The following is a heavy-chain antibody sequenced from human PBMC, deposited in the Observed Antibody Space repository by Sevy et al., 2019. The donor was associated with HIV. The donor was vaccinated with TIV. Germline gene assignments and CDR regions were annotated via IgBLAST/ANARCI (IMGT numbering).Heavy chain of an antibody. CDR2: INTNTRNP. CDR1: GYTFTSYA. V-gene: IGHV7-4-1*02. J-gene: IGHJ4*02. D-gene: IGHD3-10*01. CDR3: ARTFETDYGSGSYQV. Sequence: AAVKVSCKASGYTFTSYAMNWVRQAPGQGLEWMGWINTNTRNPTYAQGFTGRFVFSLDTSVSTAYLQISSLKAEDPAVYYCARTFETDYGSGSYQVWGQGTQVTVSS.